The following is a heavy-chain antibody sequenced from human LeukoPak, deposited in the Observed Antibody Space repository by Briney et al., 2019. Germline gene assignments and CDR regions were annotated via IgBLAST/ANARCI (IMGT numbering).Heavy chain of an antibody. CDR3: ASYHDYGDYVDY. V-gene: IGHV1-2*06. D-gene: IGHD4-17*01. CDR1: GYTFTGYH. Sequence: ASVKVSCKASGYTFTGYHMHWVRQAPGQGLEWMGRINPNSGGTNYAQKFQGRVTMTRDTSISTAYMELSRLRSDDTAVYYCASYHDYGDYVDYWGQGTLVTVSS. CDR2: INPNSGGT. J-gene: IGHJ4*02.